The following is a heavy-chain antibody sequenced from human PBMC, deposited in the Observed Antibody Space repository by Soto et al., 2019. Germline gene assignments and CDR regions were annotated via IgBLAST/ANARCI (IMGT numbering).Heavy chain of an antibody. V-gene: IGHV4-59*01. CDR2: MYNTGST. Sequence: PSETLSLTCTVSGGSISGYYWSWIRQPPGKGLEWIGYMYNTGSTVYNPSFKSRVTISVDTSKNQFSLKLNSVTAADTAVYYCARDLWGYCGTDCYPLDVWGQGTTVTVSS. CDR3: ARDLWGYCGTDCYPLDV. J-gene: IGHJ6*02. CDR1: GGSISGYY. D-gene: IGHD2-21*02.